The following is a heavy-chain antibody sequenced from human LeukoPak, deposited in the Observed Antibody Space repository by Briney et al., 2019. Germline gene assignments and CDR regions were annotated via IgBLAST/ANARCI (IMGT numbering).Heavy chain of an antibody. CDR3: ARIRERYFDL. J-gene: IGHJ2*01. Sequence: SETLSLTCAVYGGSFSGYYWSWIRQPPGKGLEWIGEINHSGSTNYNPSLKSRVTISVDTSKNQFSLRLSSVTAADTAVYYCARIRERYFDLWGRGTLVTVSS. CDR2: INHSGST. D-gene: IGHD5-24*01. V-gene: IGHV4-34*01. CDR1: GGSFSGYY.